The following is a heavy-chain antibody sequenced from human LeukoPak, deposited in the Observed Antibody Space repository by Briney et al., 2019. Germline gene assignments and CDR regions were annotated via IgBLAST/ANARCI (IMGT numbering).Heavy chain of an antibody. J-gene: IGHJ3*02. CDR1: GGSIISGDYY. Sequence: SETLSLTCTVSGGSIISGDYYWSWIRQPPGKGLEWIGYIYHSGSTYYCPSLKSRVTISVDTSKNQFSLKLSSVTAADTAVYYCANYGDYDAFDIWGQGTMVTVSS. D-gene: IGHD4-17*01. CDR2: IYHSGST. CDR3: ANYGDYDAFDI. V-gene: IGHV4-30-2*01.